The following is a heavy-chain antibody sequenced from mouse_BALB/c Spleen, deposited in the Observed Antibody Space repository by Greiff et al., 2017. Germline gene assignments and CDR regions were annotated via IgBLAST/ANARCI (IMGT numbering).Heavy chain of an antibody. J-gene: IGHJ4*01. Sequence: VQLQQSGTVLARPGASVKMSCKASGYTFTSYWMHWVKQRPGQGLEWIGAIYPGSSDTSYNQKFKGKAKLTAVTSTSTAYMELSSLTNEDSAVYYCTREYGHYYAMDYWGQGTSVTVSS. CDR2: IYPGSSDT. V-gene: IGHV1-5*01. CDR3: TREYGHYYAMDY. D-gene: IGHD2-10*02. CDR1: GYTFTSYW.